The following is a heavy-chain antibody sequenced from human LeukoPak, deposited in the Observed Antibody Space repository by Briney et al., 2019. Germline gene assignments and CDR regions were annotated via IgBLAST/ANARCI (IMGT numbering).Heavy chain of an antibody. CDR1: GYIFTTYW. J-gene: IGHJ3*02. Sequence: GESLKISCKVSGYIFTTYWIGWVRPMPGKGLEWMGIIYPGDSDTRYSPSFQGQVTISADKYITTAYLQWGSLKASDTATYYCARLKSSSWKDAFDIWGQGTTVTVSS. D-gene: IGHD6-19*01. CDR2: IYPGDSDT. V-gene: IGHV5-51*01. CDR3: ARLKSSSWKDAFDI.